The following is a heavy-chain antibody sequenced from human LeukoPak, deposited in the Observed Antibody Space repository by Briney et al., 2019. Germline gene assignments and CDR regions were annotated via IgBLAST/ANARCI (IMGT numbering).Heavy chain of an antibody. CDR1: GFTFTSYS. Sequence: AGGSLRLSCAASGFTFTSYSMNWVRQAPGKGLEWVSTNSGGGGSTYYADSVKGRFTISRDNSKNTLYLQVNSLRAEDTAVYYCAKGGKWDVTPFDYWGQGTLVTVSS. CDR3: AKGGKWDVTPFDY. D-gene: IGHD1-26*01. CDR2: NSGGGGST. V-gene: IGHV3-23*01. J-gene: IGHJ4*02.